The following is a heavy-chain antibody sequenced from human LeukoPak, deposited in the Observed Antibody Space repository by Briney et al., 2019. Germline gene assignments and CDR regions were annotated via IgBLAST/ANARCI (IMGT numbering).Heavy chain of an antibody. CDR3: ARDRAGRRSSWVEFDL. J-gene: IGHJ5*02. D-gene: IGHD3-10*01. CDR2: IIYDDGGT. Sequence: GFLRLSCAASGFTFSSYAMSWVRQAPGKGPEWVGIIYDDGGTVHAESVKGRFTISRDNSKNTMYLQMNSLRPEDSAVYYCARDRAGRRSSWVEFDLWGQGMLVTVSS. CDR1: GFTFSSYA. V-gene: IGHV3-53*05.